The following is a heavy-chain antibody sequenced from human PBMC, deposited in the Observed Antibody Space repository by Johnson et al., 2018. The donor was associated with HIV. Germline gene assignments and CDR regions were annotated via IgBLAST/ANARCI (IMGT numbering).Heavy chain of an antibody. Sequence: VQLVESGGRLVKPGGSLRLSCAASGFPFSSYAMTWVRQAPGKGLEWVSTIGGSGAGTFYADSVRGRFTVSRDNSKDTLYLQMNSLRAEDTAVYYCARETDIAPYSGSYPTQAFDIWGQGTMVTVSS. J-gene: IGHJ3*02. CDR1: GFPFSSYA. D-gene: IGHD1-26*01. V-gene: IGHV3-23*04. CDR3: ARETDIAPYSGSYPTQAFDI. CDR2: IGGSGAGT.